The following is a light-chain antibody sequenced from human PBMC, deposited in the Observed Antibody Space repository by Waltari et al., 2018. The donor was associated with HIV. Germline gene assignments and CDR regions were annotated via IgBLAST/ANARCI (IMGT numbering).Light chain of an antibody. CDR2: DVT. Sequence: QSALTQPRSVSGSPGQSVTISCSGTSSASPVSYYVSWYQQHPGKAPQIIIYDVTKRPSGVPDRFSGSKSGNTASLTISGLQAEDEADYYCCSYAGSKTHNVAFGGGTRLTVL. CDR3: CSYAGSKTHNVA. V-gene: IGLV2-11*01. J-gene: IGLJ2*01. CDR1: SSASPVSYY.